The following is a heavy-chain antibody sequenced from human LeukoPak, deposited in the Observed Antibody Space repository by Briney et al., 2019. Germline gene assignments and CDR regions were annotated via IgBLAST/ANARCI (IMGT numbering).Heavy chain of an antibody. Sequence: GGSLRLSCAASGFTFSTYWMSWVRQAPGEGLEWVANINQDGREKYSVDSVKGRFTISRDNAKNSLYLQMNSLRAEDTAVYYCARDYTYYYDGSGPHYYLDYWGQGTLVTVSS. CDR3: ARDYTYYYDGSGPHYYLDY. J-gene: IGHJ4*02. D-gene: IGHD3-22*01. CDR1: GFTFSTYW. V-gene: IGHV3-7*04. CDR2: INQDGREK.